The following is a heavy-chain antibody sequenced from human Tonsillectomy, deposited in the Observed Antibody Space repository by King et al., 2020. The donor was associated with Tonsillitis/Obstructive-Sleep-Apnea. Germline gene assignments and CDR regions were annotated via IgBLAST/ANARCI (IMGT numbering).Heavy chain of an antibody. CDR3: ARDWGGDSAVFDY. J-gene: IGHJ4*02. Sequence: VQLVESGGGLVQPGGSLRLSCAASGFTLSSYWMSWVRQAPGRGLEWVANVRQDGRGKYYVDSVKGRFTISRDNAKNSLFLQMDSLRAEDTAVYYCARDWGGDSAVFDYWGQGTLVTVSS. V-gene: IGHV3-7*04. CDR2: VRQDGRGK. D-gene: IGHD2-21*02. CDR1: GFTLSSYW.